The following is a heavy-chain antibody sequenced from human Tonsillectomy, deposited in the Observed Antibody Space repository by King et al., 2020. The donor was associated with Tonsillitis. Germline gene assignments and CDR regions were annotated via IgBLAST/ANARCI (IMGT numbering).Heavy chain of an antibody. V-gene: IGHV7-4-1*02. CDR3: ARGRSVVAAIVGYYYYGMDV. CDR1: GYTFTSYA. D-gene: IGHD2-15*01. J-gene: IGHJ6*02. Sequence: VQLVESGSELKKPGASVKVSCKASGYTFTSYAMNWVRQAPGQGLEWMGWINTNTGNPTYAQGFTGRFVFSLDTSVSTAYLQISSLEAEDTAVYYCARGRSVVAAIVGYYYYGMDVWGQGTTVTVSS. CDR2: INTNTGNP.